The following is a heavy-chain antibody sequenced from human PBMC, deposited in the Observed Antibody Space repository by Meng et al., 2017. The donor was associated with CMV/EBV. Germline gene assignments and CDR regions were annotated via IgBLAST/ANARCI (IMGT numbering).Heavy chain of an antibody. D-gene: IGHD3-3*01. CDR2: IIPILGIA. J-gene: IGHJ4*02. CDR1: GGTFSGYA. V-gene: IGHV1-69*10. CDR3: ARENGVAGVEHFDY. Sequence: SVKVSCKASGGTFSGYAISWVRQAPGQGLEWMGGIIPILGIANYAQKFQGRVTITADKSTSTAYMELSSLRSEDTAVYYCARENGVAGVEHFDYWGQGTLVTVSS.